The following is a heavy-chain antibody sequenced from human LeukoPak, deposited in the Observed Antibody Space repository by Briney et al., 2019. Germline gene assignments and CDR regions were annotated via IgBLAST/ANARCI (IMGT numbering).Heavy chain of an antibody. CDR1: GDSISSGDYY. CDR3: ARGLWFGELRYWFDP. Sequence: SETLSLTCTVSGDSISSGDYYWSWIRQPAGEGLEWIGRISTSGSTNYNPSLKSRVTISVDTSKNQFSLKLSSVTAADTAAYYCARGLWFGELRYWFDPWGQGTLVTVSS. D-gene: IGHD3-10*01. CDR2: ISTSGST. V-gene: IGHV4-61*02. J-gene: IGHJ5*02.